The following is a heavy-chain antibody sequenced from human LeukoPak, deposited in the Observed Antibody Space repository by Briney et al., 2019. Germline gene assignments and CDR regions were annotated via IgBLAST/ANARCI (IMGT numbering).Heavy chain of an antibody. CDR3: TRGFGSSTFSYYYYGMDV. Sequence: PGGSLRLSCAASGLTFSSYGIHWVRQAPGQGLEWVAMISYDGSNKYYADSVKGRFTISRDNSKNTLYLQMDSLRAEDSAVYYCTRGFGSSTFSYYYYGMDVWGQGTTVTVSS. J-gene: IGHJ6*02. CDR1: GLTFSSYG. D-gene: IGHD3-10*01. CDR2: ISYDGSNK. V-gene: IGHV3-30*03.